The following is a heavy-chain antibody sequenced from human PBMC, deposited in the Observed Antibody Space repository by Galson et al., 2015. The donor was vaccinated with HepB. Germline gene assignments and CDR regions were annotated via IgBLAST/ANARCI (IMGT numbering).Heavy chain of an antibody. Sequence: SVKVSCKASGYTFTSYAMNWVRQAPGQGLEWMGWINTNTGNPTYAQGFTGRFVFSLDTSVSTAYLQISSLKAGDTAVYYCARDGVYSSSWYVGFDPWGQGTLVTVSS. CDR3: ARDGVYSSSWYVGFDP. V-gene: IGHV7-4-1*02. J-gene: IGHJ5*02. CDR1: GYTFTSYA. D-gene: IGHD6-13*01. CDR2: INTNTGNP.